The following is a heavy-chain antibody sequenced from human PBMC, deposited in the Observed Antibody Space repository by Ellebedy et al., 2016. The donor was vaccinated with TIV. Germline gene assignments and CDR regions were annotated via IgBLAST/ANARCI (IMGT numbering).Heavy chain of an antibody. CDR2: IWYDGSNK. CDR3: VRAPRGQYYFDY. J-gene: IGHJ4*02. CDR1: GFTFSSHG. V-gene: IGHV3-33*08. D-gene: IGHD5-12*01. Sequence: GGSLRLSXAASGFTFSSHGMHWVRQAPGKGLEWAAVIWYDGSNKYYADSVKGRFTISRDNSKNTLYLEMNSLRAEDTAVYYCVRAPRGQYYFDYWGQGTLVTVSS.